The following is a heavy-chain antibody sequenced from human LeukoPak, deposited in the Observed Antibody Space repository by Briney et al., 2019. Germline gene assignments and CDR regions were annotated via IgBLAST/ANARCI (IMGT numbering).Heavy chain of an antibody. CDR1: GGTFSSYA. D-gene: IGHD3-3*01. V-gene: IGHV1-69*05. J-gene: IGHJ4*02. CDR3: ARSYDWLVDY. CDR2: IIPIFGTA. Sequence: ASVKVSCKASGGTFSSYAISWVRQAPGQGLEWMGGIIPIFGTANYAQKFQGRVTMTRNTSISTAYMELSSLRSEDTAVYYCARSYDWLVDYWGQGTLVTVSS.